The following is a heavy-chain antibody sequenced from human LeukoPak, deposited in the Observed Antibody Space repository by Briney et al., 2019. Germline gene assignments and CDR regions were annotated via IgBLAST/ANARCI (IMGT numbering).Heavy chain of an antibody. D-gene: IGHD2-2*01. CDR2: IYPGDSDT. V-gene: IGHV5-51*01. Sequence: GESLKISCKASGYTFTTYWIGWVRQMPGKGLEGVAIIYPGDSDTRYSPSFQGQVTISADKSINTAYLQWSSLKASDTAMYYCARHVEDIVVVPAASYYYYYYMDVWGKGTTVTVSS. J-gene: IGHJ6*03. CDR1: GYTFTTYW. CDR3: ARHVEDIVVVPAASYYYYYYMDV.